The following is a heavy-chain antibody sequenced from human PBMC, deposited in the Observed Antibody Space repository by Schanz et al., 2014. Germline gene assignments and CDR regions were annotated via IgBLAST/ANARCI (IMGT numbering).Heavy chain of an antibody. CDR1: GFTFSNSP. Sequence: VQLVESGGGVVQPGRSLRLSCAASGFTFSNSPLHWVRQAPGKGLEWLSYISRDGTTSYYADSVKGRFTISRDNAKNSLYLEMTSLRGEDTAVYYCAKDDTQVNGMDVWGQGTTVTVSS. V-gene: IGHV3-48*04. CDR2: ISRDGTTS. J-gene: IGHJ6*02. CDR3: AKDDTQVNGMDV.